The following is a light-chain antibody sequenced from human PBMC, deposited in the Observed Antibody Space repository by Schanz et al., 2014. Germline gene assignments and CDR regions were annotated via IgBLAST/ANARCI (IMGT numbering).Light chain of an antibody. CDR1: QSVRSN. J-gene: IGKJ2*01. Sequence: EVVMTQSPVTLSVSPGERATLSCRASQSVRSNLAWYQHKPGQAPRLLVYGPSTRATGVPARFSGSGSGTDFTLTISRLEPEDFAVYYCQQYGSSPKTFGQGTKLEIK. V-gene: IGKV3-20*01. CDR3: QQYGSSPKT. CDR2: GPS.